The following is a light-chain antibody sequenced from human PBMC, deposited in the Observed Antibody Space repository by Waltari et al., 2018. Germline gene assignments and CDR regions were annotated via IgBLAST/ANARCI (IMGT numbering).Light chain of an antibody. Sequence: QLVLTQSPSASASLGASVKLTCTLSSGHSSYAIAWHQQQPEKGPRYLMKLNSDGSYSKGDGIPDRFSGSSSWAERYLTISSLQSEDEADYYCQTWGTGIRVFGGGTKLTVL. CDR1: SGHSSYA. CDR3: QTWGTGIRV. CDR2: LNSDGSY. V-gene: IGLV4-69*01. J-gene: IGLJ3*02.